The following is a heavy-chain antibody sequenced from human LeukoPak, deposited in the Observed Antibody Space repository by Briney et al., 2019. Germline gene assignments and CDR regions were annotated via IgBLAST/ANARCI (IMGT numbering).Heavy chain of an antibody. Sequence: GGSLRLSCAASGFTFSSYAMSWVRQAPGKGLEWVSAISGSVGSTYYADAVKGRFTISRDNSKNTLYLQMNSLRAEDTAVYYCAKDRARYGDYGPLNYWGQGTLVTVSS. CDR2: ISGSVGST. CDR1: GFTFSSYA. CDR3: AKDRARYGDYGPLNY. D-gene: IGHD4-17*01. V-gene: IGHV3-23*01. J-gene: IGHJ4*02.